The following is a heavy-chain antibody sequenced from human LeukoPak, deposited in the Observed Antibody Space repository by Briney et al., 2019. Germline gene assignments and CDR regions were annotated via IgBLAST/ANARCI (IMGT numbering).Heavy chain of an antibody. V-gene: IGHV1-18*01. Sequence: EASVKVSCKASGGTFSSYAISWVRQAPGQGLEWMGWMSAYNGKTNYAHSLQGRVTVTADTSTSTAYMELRSLRSEDTAVYYCARGMGYSYGHPQGAFDIWGQGTMVTVSS. D-gene: IGHD5-18*01. J-gene: IGHJ3*02. CDR1: GGTFSSYA. CDR3: ARGMGYSYGHPQGAFDI. CDR2: MSAYNGKT.